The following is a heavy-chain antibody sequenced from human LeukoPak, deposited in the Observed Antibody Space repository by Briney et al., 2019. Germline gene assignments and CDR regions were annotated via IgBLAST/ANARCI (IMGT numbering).Heavy chain of an antibody. V-gene: IGHV1-2*02. Sequence: GASVKVSCKASGYTFTSYGISWVRQAPGQGLEWMGWINPNSGGTNYAQKFQGRVTMTRDTSISTAYMELSRLRSDDTAVYYCARVSLDGGSFDYWGQGTLVTVSS. CDR2: INPNSGGT. J-gene: IGHJ4*02. CDR3: ARVSLDGGSFDY. D-gene: IGHD2-15*01. CDR1: GYTFTSYG.